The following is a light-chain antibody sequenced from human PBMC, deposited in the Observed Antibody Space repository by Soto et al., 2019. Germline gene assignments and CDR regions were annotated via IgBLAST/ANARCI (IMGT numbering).Light chain of an antibody. V-gene: IGLV2-23*02. CDR1: SSDVGNYKL. Sequence: QSVLTQPASVSGSPGESITISCTGTSSDVGNYKLVSWYQQHPGKAPKVMIYEVSKLPSGVSNLFSGSKSGNTASLTISGLQAEDEADYYCCSRAGINIPFVFGNATKLPVL. J-gene: IGLJ1*01. CDR3: CSRAGINIPFV. CDR2: EVS.